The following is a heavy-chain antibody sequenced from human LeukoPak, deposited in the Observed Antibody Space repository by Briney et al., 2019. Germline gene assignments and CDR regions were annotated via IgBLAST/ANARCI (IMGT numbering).Heavy chain of an antibody. CDR1: GDSISRYY. D-gene: IGHD5-24*01. Sequence: SETLSLTCTVSGDSISRYYWSWIRQPPGKGLEWIGYIYYSGGTDYNPSLKSRVTISVDTSKNQFSLKLRSVTAADTAVYYCARHVTISGPYDASDIWGQGTMVTVSP. CDR3: ARHVTISGPYDASDI. V-gene: IGHV4-59*08. J-gene: IGHJ3*02. CDR2: IYYSGGT.